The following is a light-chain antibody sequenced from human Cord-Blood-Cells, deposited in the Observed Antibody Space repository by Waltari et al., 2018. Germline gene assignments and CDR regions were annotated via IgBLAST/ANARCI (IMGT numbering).Light chain of an antibody. CDR2: DVS. CDR1: SSNVVGYNN. J-gene: IGLJ1*01. Sequence: QSALPQPPPGPGSPGPRIPTPCTGTSSNVVGYNNVSWSQQHPGKAPKPMIYDVSKRPSGVSNRFSGSKSGNTASLTISGLQAEDEADYYCSSYTSSSTLVFGTGTKVTVL. V-gene: IGLV2-14*01. CDR3: SSYTSSSTLV.